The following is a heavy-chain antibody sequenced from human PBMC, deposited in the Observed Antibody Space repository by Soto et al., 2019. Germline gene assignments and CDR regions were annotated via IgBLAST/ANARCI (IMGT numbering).Heavy chain of an antibody. CDR2: IWYDGSNK. Sequence: GGSLRLSCAASGFTFSSYGMHWVRQAPGKGLEWVAVIWYDGSNKYYADSVKGRFTTSRDNSKNTLYLQMNSLRAEDTAVYYCARDRLTTVVTWPYYYYGMDVWGQGTTVTVSS. CDR1: GFTFSSYG. J-gene: IGHJ6*02. V-gene: IGHV3-33*01. CDR3: ARDRLTTVVTWPYYYYGMDV. D-gene: IGHD4-17*01.